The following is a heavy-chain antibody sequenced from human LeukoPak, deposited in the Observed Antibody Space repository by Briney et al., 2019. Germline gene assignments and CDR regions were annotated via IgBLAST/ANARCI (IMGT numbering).Heavy chain of an antibody. V-gene: IGHV5-10-1*01. Sequence: VASVKVSCKASGYTFSTYSISWVRQMPGKGLEWMGRIDPSDSYTNYSPSFQGHVTISADKSISTAYLQWSSLKASDTAMYYCARQPGLRGDHVWFDPWGQGTLVTVSS. CDR2: IDPSDSYT. J-gene: IGHJ5*02. CDR1: GYTFSTYS. CDR3: ARQPGLRGDHVWFDP. D-gene: IGHD1-14*01.